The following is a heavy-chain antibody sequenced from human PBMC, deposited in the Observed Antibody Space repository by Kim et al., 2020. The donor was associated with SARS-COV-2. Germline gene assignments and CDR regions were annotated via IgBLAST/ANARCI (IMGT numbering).Heavy chain of an antibody. CDR2: IIPIFGTA. J-gene: IGHJ4*02. D-gene: IGHD3-10*01. Sequence: SVKVSCKASGGTFSSYAISWVRQAPGQGLEWMGGIIPIFGTANYAQKFQGRVTITADESTSTAYMELSSLRSEDTAVYYCASLGVLRGVTPRFDYWGQGTLVTVSS. V-gene: IGHV1-69*13. CDR1: GGTFSSYA. CDR3: ASLGVLRGVTPRFDY.